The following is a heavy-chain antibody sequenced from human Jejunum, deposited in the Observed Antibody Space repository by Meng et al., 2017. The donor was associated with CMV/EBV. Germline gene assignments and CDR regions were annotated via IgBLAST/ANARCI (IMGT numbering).Heavy chain of an antibody. Sequence: SCAASGFLLSDHYMAWVRQTPGKGLEWVGRSRGKAKGYNTEYAASVRGRFTISRDDSNNLLYLEMNNLKIDDTAVYYCAMEFTFWGPGILVTVSS. CDR1: GFLLSDHY. V-gene: IGHV3-72*01. CDR3: AMEFTF. D-gene: IGHD2/OR15-2a*01. J-gene: IGHJ4*02. CDR2: SRGKAKGYNT.